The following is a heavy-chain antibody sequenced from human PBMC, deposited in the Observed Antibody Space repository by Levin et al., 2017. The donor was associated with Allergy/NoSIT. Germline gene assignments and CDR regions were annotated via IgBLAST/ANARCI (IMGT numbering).Heavy chain of an antibody. CDR3: ARQLDAVTTALDSYNMDV. CDR2: IYHSGTT. D-gene: IGHD4-17*01. V-gene: IGHV4-39*01. J-gene: IGHJ6*03. CDR1: GDSISSSSYS. Sequence: SETLSLTCTVSGDSISSSSYSWGWIRQPPVTGLEWIGSIYHSGTTYYNPSLKSRVTISVDTSKNQFSLKLSSVTAADTAVYYCARQLDAVTTALDSYNMDVWGQGTTVTVSS.